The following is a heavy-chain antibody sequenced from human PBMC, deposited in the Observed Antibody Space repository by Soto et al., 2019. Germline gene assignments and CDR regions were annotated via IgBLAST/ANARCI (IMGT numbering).Heavy chain of an antibody. CDR3: ARQSTHYGMDV. J-gene: IGHJ6*02. Sequence: PSETLSLTCTVSGGSISSYYWSWIRQPPGKGLEWIGYIYYSGSTYYNPSLKSRVTISVDTSKNQFSLKLSSVTAADTAVYYCARQSTHYGMDVWGQGTTVTVSS. CDR1: GGSISSYY. CDR2: IYYSGST. V-gene: IGHV4-59*08.